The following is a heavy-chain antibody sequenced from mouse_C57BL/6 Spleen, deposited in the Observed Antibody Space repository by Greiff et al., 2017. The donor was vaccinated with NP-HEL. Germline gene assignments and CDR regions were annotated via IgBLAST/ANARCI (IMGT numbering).Heavy chain of an antibody. CDR2: IYWDDDK. V-gene: IGHV8-12*01. J-gene: IGHJ3*01. CDR3: ARSLSLYYDYDGAWFAY. Sequence: QVTLKVCGPGILQSSQTLSLTCSFSGFSLSTSGMGVSWIRQPSGKGLEWLAHIYWDDDKRYNPSLKSRLTISKDTSRNQVFLKITSVDTADTATYYCARSLSLYYDYDGAWFAYWGQGTLVTVSA. CDR1: GFSLSTSGMG. D-gene: IGHD2-4*01.